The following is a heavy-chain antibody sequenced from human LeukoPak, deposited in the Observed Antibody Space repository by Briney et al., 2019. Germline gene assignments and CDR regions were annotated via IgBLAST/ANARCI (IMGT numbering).Heavy chain of an antibody. V-gene: IGHV1-69*06. CDR3: ASLPGYCSGGSCYSWNWFDP. CDR2: IIPIFGTA. J-gene: IGHJ5*02. Sequence: EASVKVSCKASGGTFSSYAISWVRQAPGQGLEWMGGIIPIFGTANYAQKFQGRVTITADKSTSTAYMELSSLRSEDTAVYYCASLPGYCSGGSCYSWNWFDPWGQGTLVTVSS. CDR1: GGTFSSYA. D-gene: IGHD2-15*01.